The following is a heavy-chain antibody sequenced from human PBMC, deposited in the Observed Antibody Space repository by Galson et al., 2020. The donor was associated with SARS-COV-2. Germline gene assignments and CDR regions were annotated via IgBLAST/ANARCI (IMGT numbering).Heavy chain of an antibody. CDR1: GFTFDDYA. CDR3: AKVPVDYYYDSSGYPTGYFDY. V-gene: IGHV3-9*01. J-gene: IGHJ4*02. D-gene: IGHD3-22*01. CDR2: ISWNSGSI. Sequence: GGSLRLSCAASGFTFDDYAMHWVRQAPGKGLEWVSGISWNSGSIGYADSVKGRFTISRDNAKNSLYLQMNSLRAEDTALYYCAKVPVDYYYDSSGYPTGYFDYWGQGTLVTVSS.